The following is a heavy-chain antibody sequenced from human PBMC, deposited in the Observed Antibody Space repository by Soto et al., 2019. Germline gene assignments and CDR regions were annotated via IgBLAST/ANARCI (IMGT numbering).Heavy chain of an antibody. J-gene: IGHJ6*02. CDR2: IYYSGST. Sequence: TLSLTCSVSGGSISSVGDYWTWIRQQPGKGLEWIGYIYYSGSTDYNPSLKSRVTISVDRSKNQFSLNLSSVTAADTAIYYCARESGGYDSSTRYGLDVWGQGTTVS. D-gene: IGHD6-25*01. V-gene: IGHV4-31*03. CDR1: GGSISSVGDY. CDR3: ARESGGYDSSTRYGLDV.